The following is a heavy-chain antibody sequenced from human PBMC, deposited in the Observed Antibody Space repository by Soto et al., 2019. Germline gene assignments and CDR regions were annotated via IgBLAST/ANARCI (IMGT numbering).Heavy chain of an antibody. V-gene: IGHV4-59*01. D-gene: IGHD2-2*01. J-gene: IGHJ4*02. CDR3: TKYRRTDAEEYSFDY. CDR1: GGSISGSY. Sequence: SETLSLTCTVSGGSISGSYWSWIRQTPGKVLEWVGYIHYSGSTNYNPSLKSRVTMSVDSAKNQFSLQLSSVTAAGTAVYFCTKYRRTDAEEYSFDYWGQGALVTVSS. CDR2: IHYSGST.